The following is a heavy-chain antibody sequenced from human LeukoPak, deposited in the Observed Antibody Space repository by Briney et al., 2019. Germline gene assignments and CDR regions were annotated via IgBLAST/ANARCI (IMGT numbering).Heavy chain of an antibody. CDR1: GYTFTSYA. V-gene: IGHV7-4-1*02. J-gene: IGHJ4*02. Sequence: ASVKVSCKASGYTFTSYAINWVRQAPGQGLEWLGWINTYTGNPTYAQGFTGRFVFSLNTSVSTAYLQISSLKAEDTAVYYCARSDCYGSGSYSTYWGQGTLVTVSS. CDR2: INTYTGNP. D-gene: IGHD3-10*01. CDR3: ARSDCYGSGSYSTY.